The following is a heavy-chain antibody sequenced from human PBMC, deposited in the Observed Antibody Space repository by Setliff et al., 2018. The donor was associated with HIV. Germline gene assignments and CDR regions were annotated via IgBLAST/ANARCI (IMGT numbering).Heavy chain of an antibody. D-gene: IGHD3-10*01. V-gene: IGHV3-23*01. CDR2: ISGSGGST. Sequence: LRLSCAASGFTFSDYWMHWVRQAPGKGLVWVSGISGSGGSTYYADSVKGRLTISRDNSKNTLYLQMNNLRGEDTAVYYCAKAQSKVRIYYYYMDVWGKGTTVTVSS. CDR1: GFTFSDYW. J-gene: IGHJ6*03. CDR3: AKAQSKVRIYYYYMDV.